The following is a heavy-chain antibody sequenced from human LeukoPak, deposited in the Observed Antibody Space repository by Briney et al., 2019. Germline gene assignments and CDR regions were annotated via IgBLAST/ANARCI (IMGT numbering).Heavy chain of an antibody. Sequence: GGSLRLSCAASGFTFSSYWMSWVRQAPGKGLEWVANIKSDGSEEYYVDSVRGRFTISRDNARNSLYLQMNSLRAEDTAMFYCARDFGEHVDYFDYWGQGTLVTVSS. CDR2: IKSDGSEE. V-gene: IGHV3-7*01. CDR1: GFTFSSYW. CDR3: ARDFGEHVDYFDY. J-gene: IGHJ4*02. D-gene: IGHD3-16*01.